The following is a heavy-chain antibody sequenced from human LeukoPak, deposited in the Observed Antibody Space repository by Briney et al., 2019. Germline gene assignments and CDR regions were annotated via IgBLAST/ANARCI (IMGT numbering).Heavy chain of an antibody. V-gene: IGHV1-46*01. CDR1: GYTFTSYY. CDR3: AKDLVGANSPLYFDY. CDR2: INPSGGST. D-gene: IGHD1-26*01. J-gene: IGHJ4*02. Sequence: ASVKVSCKASGYTFTSYYMHWVRQAPGQGLEWMGRINPSGGSTSYAQKFQGRVTMTRDTSTSTVYMELSSLRAEDTAVYYCAKDLVGANSPLYFDYWGQGTLVTVSS.